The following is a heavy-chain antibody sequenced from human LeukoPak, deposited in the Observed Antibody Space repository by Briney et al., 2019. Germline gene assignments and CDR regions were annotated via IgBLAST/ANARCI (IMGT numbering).Heavy chain of an antibody. D-gene: IGHD5-18*01. V-gene: IGHV4-30-2*01. J-gene: IGHJ4*02. CDR3: ARDASSYGIDY. Sequence: PQTLSLTCGVSGGSITTGGHSWSWIRQPPGRGLEWIGHIHHSGNTNYNPSLKSRVTLSVDRSKNQFSLNLRSVTAADTAVYYCARDASSYGIDYWGRGTLVTVSP. CDR1: GGSITTGGHS. CDR2: IHHSGNT.